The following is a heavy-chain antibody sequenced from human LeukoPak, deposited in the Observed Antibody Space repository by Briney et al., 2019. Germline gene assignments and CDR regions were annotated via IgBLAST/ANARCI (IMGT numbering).Heavy chain of an antibody. J-gene: IGHJ6*02. CDR3: ARAVVPAAYDYYYYYYGMDV. V-gene: IGHV1-69*02. CDR2: IIPILGIA. Sequence: SVKVSCKASGGTFSSYTISWVRQAPGQGLEWMGRIIPILGIANYAQKFQGRVTITADKSTSTAYMELSSLRSEDTAVYYCARAVVPAAYDYYYYYYGMDVWGQRTTVTVSS. CDR1: GGTFSSYT. D-gene: IGHD2-2*01.